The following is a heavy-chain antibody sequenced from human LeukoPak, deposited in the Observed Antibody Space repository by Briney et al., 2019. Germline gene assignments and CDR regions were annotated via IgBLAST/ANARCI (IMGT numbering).Heavy chain of an antibody. V-gene: IGHV1-69*04. CDR3: ARDNLQRDTAMVPFDY. Sequence: SVEVSCKASGATFSSYAISWLRQPPGQGLELMGRIIPIPGIANYAQKFQGRVTLTADKSTSTAYMELSSLSSEDTAVYYCARDNLQRDTAMVPFDYWGQGTLVTVPS. D-gene: IGHD5-18*01. CDR2: IIPIPGIA. J-gene: IGHJ4*02. CDR1: GATFSSYA.